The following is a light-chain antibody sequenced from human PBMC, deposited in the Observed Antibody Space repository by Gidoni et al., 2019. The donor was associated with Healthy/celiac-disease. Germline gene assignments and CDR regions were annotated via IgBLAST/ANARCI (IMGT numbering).Light chain of an antibody. CDR2: GAS. V-gene: IGKV3-20*01. J-gene: IGKJ1*01. CDR1: QGDSSSY. CDR3: QQYGSSPWT. Sequence: IVLTQPPVTLSLSPGERATLSCRARQGDSSSYLAWYQQKPGQAPRLLIYGASSRATGIPDRFSGSGSGTDFTLTISRLEPEDFAVYYCQQYGSSPWTFGQGTKVEIK.